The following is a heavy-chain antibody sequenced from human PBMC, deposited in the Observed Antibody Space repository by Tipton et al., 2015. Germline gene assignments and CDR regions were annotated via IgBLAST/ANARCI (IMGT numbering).Heavy chain of an antibody. D-gene: IGHD5-12*01. V-gene: IGHV4-61*03. Sequence: TLSLTCTVSGGSVSSSHFRWSWIRQPPGKGLECIGYIFYSGTTYYNPSLKGRVTLSIDTSKNHFSLKLSSVTAADTAVYYCARDEAYETGAFDIWGQGTLVTVSS. CDR1: GGSVSSSHFR. J-gene: IGHJ3*02. CDR3: ARDEAYETGAFDI. CDR2: IFYSGTT.